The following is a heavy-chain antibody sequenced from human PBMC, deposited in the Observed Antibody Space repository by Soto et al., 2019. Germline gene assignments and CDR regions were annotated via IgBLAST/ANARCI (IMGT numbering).Heavy chain of an antibody. CDR2: ISSSSSTI. CDR3: ASRYYYDSSGYYYPYYY. J-gene: IGHJ4*02. CDR1: GFTFSSYS. V-gene: IGHV3-48*02. D-gene: IGHD3-22*01. Sequence: LRLSCAASGFTFSSYSMNWVRQAPGKGLEWVSYISSSSSTIYYADSVKGRFTISRDNAKNSLYLQMNSLRDEDTAVYYCASRYYYDSSGYYYPYYYWGQGTLVTVSS.